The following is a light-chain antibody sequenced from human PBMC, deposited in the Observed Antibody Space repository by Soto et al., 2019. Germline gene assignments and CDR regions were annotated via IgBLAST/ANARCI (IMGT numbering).Light chain of an antibody. J-gene: IGLJ1*01. Sequence: QSVLTQPASVSGSPGQSIAISCTGTSSDVGSYSPVSWYQQHPGKAPKLMIYEGSKRPSGVSDRFSGSKSGNTASLTISGLQAEDEDDYYCCSYAGNPYVFGTGTKVTVL. CDR3: CSYAGNPYV. CDR2: EGS. V-gene: IGLV2-23*01. CDR1: SSDVGSYSP.